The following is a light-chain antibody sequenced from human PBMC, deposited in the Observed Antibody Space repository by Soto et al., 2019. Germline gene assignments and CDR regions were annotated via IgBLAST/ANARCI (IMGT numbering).Light chain of an antibody. CDR3: QQYNKWPNT. Sequence: EVVMTQSPVTLSVSPGESAALSCRASQTISTNLAWYQLKPGQAPRLLIYSASSRATGLPARFSGSGSGTEFTLTISSLESEDLGVYYCQQYNKWPNTFGQGTRLE. J-gene: IGKJ2*01. CDR2: SAS. CDR1: QTISTN. V-gene: IGKV3-15*01.